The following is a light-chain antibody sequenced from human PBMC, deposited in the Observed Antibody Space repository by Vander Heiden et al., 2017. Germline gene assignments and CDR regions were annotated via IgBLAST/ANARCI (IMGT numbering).Light chain of an antibody. Sequence: DIQLTQSPSSLSASVGDRVTITCRASQSIASFLNWYQQKPGKAPNLLIYDASTLQSGVPSRFTAIGSGTDFTLTISSLQPEDFATYYCLQSYTIPLTFGQGTKLEIK. CDR1: QSIASF. V-gene: IGKV1-39*01. CDR3: LQSYTIPLT. CDR2: DAS. J-gene: IGKJ2*01.